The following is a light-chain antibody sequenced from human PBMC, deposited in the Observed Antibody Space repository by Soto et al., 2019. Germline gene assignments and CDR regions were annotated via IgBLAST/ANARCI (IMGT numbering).Light chain of an antibody. J-gene: IGKJ2*01. V-gene: IGKV3-11*01. CDR1: QSVSSS. Sequence: EIVLTQSPATLSLSPGERATLSCRASQSVSSSLAWFQHKPGQAPRLLIYDASNRATGIPARFSGSGSGTDFTLTISSLEPEDFAVYYCQQRSNWPRTLGQGTKLEI. CDR3: QQRSNWPRT. CDR2: DAS.